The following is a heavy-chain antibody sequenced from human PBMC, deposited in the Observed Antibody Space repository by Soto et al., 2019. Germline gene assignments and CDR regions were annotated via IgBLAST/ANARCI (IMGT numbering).Heavy chain of an antibody. V-gene: IGHV4-59*01. CDR3: ATGIAGWSGYYSHNYYYYMDV. Sequence: SETLSLTCTVSGGSISSYYWSWIRQPPGKGLEWIGYIYYSGSTNYNPSLKSRVTISVDTSKNQFSLKLSSVTAADTAVYYCATGIAGWSGYYSHNYYYYMDVWGKGTTVTVSS. CDR1: GGSISSYY. D-gene: IGHD3-3*01. J-gene: IGHJ6*03. CDR2: IYYSGST.